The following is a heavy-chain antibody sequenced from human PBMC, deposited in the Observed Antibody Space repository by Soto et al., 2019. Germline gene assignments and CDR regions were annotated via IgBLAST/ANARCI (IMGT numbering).Heavy chain of an antibody. CDR1: GGSFSGYY. J-gene: IGHJ4*02. CDR3: ARGWGRIFDY. D-gene: IGHD7-27*01. V-gene: IGHV4-34*01. Sequence: QVQLQQWGAGLLKPLETLSLTCAVYGGSFSGYYWSWIRQPPGKGLEWIGEINHSRSTNYNPSLKSRVTISVDTSKNQFSLKLSSVTAADTAVYYCARGWGRIFDYWGQGTLVTVSS. CDR2: INHSRST.